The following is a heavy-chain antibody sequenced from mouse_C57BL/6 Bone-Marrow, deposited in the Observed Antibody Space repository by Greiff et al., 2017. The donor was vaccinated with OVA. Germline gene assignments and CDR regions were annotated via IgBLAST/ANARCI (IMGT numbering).Heavy chain of an antibody. D-gene: IGHD3-1*01. CDR3: ARHKLGGLFDY. CDR2: ISNGGGST. Sequence: DVMLVESGGGLVQPGGSLKLSCAASGFTFSDYYMYWVRQTPEKRLEWVAYISNGGGSTYYPDTVKGRFTISRDNAKNTLYLQMSRLKSEDTAMYYCARHKLGGLFDYWGQGTTLTVSS. J-gene: IGHJ2*01. CDR1: GFTFSDYY. V-gene: IGHV5-12*01.